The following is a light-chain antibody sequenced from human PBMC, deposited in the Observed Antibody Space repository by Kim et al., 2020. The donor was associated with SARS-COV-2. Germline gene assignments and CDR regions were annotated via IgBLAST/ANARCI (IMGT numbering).Light chain of an antibody. CDR1: KGIRND. CDR3: LQHKSYPWT. V-gene: IGKV1-17*01. CDR2: SAS. Sequence: ASVGDRVTITCGASKGIRNDLGWNQQKPGKPPKRLIYSASNLQRGVQSSLSGSRSGTESILPITSLQPEDFATYYCLQHKSYPWTFGQGTKVDIK. J-gene: IGKJ1*01.